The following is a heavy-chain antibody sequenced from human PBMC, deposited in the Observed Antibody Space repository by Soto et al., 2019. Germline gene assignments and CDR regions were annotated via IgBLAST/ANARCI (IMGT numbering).Heavy chain of an antibody. V-gene: IGHV4-59*01. J-gene: IGHJ1*01. Sequence: QAQLQEAGPGLVKPSETLSLTCTVSSGSISDFYWSWIRQPPGKGLEYIGHFFYTGSPNYNPSLSSRVTVSVDTSNNQFSLILRSVTAADTAVYYCAQFGGAYSGFDWGPGVLVTVSS. CDR1: SGSISDFY. CDR3: AQFGGAYSGFD. CDR2: FFYTGSP. D-gene: IGHD3-16*01.